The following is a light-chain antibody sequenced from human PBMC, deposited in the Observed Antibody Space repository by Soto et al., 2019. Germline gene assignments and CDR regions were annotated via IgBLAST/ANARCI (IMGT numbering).Light chain of an antibody. CDR3: CSYASSNTWV. CDR1: SSDVGVYNY. CDR2: EGT. Sequence: QSALTQPASASGSPGQSVTISCTGTSSDVGVYNYVSWYQQNAGKAPKVMIYEGTKRPSGVPDRFSASKSGNTASLTVSGLQAEDEADYYCCSYASSNTWVFGGGTKVTVL. J-gene: IGLJ3*02. V-gene: IGLV2-8*01.